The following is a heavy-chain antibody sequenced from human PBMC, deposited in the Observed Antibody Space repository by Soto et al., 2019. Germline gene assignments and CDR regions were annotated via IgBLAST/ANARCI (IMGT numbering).Heavy chain of an antibody. V-gene: IGHV4-39*01. J-gene: IGHJ4*02. D-gene: IGHD6-19*01. CDR2: IYYSGST. CDR1: GGSISSSSYY. CDR3: ARHLIAVAGPIDY. Sequence: SETLSLTCTVSGGSISSSSYYWGWIRQPPGKGLEWIGSIYYSGSTYYNPSLKSRVTISVDTSKNQFSLKLSSVTAADTAVYYCARHLIAVAGPIDYWGQGTLVTVSS.